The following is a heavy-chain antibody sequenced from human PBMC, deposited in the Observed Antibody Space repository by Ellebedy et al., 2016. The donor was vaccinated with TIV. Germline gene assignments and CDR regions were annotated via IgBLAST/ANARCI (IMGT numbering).Heavy chain of an antibody. CDR1: GFTVSASY. J-gene: IGHJ4*02. Sequence: GESLKISCEASGFTVSASYLSWVRQAPGKGLEWVSTIYSGGSTNYADPVKGRFTISSHRSKNMLYLQMNALILEDTGVCYCSSPGYYGPFDHWGRGTLVTVSS. V-gene: IGHV3-53*04. CDR2: IYSGGST. CDR3: SSPGYYGPFDH. D-gene: IGHD3-3*01.